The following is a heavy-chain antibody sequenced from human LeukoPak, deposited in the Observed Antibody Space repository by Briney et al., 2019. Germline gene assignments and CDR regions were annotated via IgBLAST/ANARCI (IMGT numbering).Heavy chain of an antibody. Sequence: PSETLSLTCTVSGYSISSGYYWGWIRQPPGKGLEWIGSIYHSGSTYYNPSLKSRVTISVDTSKNQFSLKLSSVTAADTAVYYCARAYYYYDSMDVWGQGTTVTVSS. CDR3: ARAYYYYDSMDV. J-gene: IGHJ6*02. CDR2: IYHSGST. V-gene: IGHV4-38-2*02. D-gene: IGHD3-22*01. CDR1: GYSISSGYY.